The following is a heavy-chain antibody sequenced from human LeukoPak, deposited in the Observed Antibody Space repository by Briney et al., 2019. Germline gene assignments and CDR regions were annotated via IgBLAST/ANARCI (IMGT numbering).Heavy chain of an antibody. V-gene: IGHV4-59*08. CDR3: ARRVIMSAAGVPDTWLDP. CDR2: INSSGAT. CDR1: GGSISNYY. J-gene: IGHJ5*02. D-gene: IGHD2-8*01. Sequence: PSETLSLTCTVSGGSISNYYWNWIRQPPGKGLEWVGHINSSGATKYNPSLQSRVTISIDTSKNQFSLNLNSVTAADTAVYYCARRVIMSAAGVPDTWLDPWGQGILVAVSS.